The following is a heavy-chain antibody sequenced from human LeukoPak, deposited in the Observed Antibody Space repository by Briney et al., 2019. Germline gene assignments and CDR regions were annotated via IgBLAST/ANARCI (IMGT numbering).Heavy chain of an antibody. Sequence: GGSLRLSCAASGFTVSSNYMSWVRQAPGKGLEWVSVIYSGGSTYYADSVKGRFTISRDNSKNTLYLQMNSLRAEDTAVHYCAGEMAAGHYHDAFDIWGQGTMVTVSS. CDR2: IYSGGST. CDR1: GFTVSSNY. CDR3: AGEMAAGHYHDAFDI. D-gene: IGHD6-13*01. J-gene: IGHJ3*02. V-gene: IGHV3-66*01.